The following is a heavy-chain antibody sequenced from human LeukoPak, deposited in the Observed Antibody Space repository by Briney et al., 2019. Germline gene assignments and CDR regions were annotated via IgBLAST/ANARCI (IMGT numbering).Heavy chain of an antibody. D-gene: IGHD3-22*01. V-gene: IGHV4-30-4*08. CDR1: GGSISSGDYY. CDR3: ARGGWLPKAWFDP. Sequence: PSETLSLTCTVSGGSISSGDYYWRWIRQPPGTGLEWLGYIYYSGSTYYNPSLKSRVTISVDTSKNQFSLKLSSVTAADTAVYYCARGGWLPKAWFDPWGQGTLVTVSS. J-gene: IGHJ5*02. CDR2: IYYSGST.